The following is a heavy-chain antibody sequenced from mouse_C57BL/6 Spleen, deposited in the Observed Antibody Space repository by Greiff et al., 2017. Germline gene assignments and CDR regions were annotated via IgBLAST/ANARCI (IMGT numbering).Heavy chain of an antibody. CDR2: ISGGGGNT. CDR1: GFTFSSYT. Sequence: EVQVVESGGGLVKPGGSLKLSCAASGFTFSSYTMSWVRQTPEKRLEWVATISGGGGNTYYPDSVKGRFTISRDNAKNTLYLQMSSLRSEDTALYYCARHRGYSNYGYAMDYWGQGTSVTVSS. D-gene: IGHD2-5*01. CDR3: ARHRGYSNYGYAMDY. V-gene: IGHV5-9*01. J-gene: IGHJ4*01.